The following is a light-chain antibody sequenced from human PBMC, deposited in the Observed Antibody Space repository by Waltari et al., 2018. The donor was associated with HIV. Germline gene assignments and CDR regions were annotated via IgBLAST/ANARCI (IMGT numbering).Light chain of an antibody. J-gene: IGLJ1*01. CDR1: SSDVSGSNY. Sequence: QSALTQPASVSGSPGQSITISCTGTSSDVSGSNYVSWYQQHPGKAPKLMIYEVSTRPSGVSNRFAGAVSGCTAALTISGLQAEYEADDYCSSYTSSSTYVFGTGTKVTVL. CDR3: SSYTSSSTYV. CDR2: EVS. V-gene: IGLV2-14*01.